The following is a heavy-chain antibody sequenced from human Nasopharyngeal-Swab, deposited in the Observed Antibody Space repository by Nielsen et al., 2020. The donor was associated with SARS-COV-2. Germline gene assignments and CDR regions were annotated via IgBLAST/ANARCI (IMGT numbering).Heavy chain of an antibody. CDR3: AREGPGPPMTTVTPYFDY. Sequence: WVRQAPGQGLEWMGRIIPIGGIANNAQKFQGRVTITADKSTSTAYMKLTSLRSEDTAVYYCAREGPGPPMTTVTPYFDYWGQGTLVTVS. CDR2: IIPIGGIA. V-gene: IGHV1-69*04. D-gene: IGHD4-11*01. J-gene: IGHJ4*02.